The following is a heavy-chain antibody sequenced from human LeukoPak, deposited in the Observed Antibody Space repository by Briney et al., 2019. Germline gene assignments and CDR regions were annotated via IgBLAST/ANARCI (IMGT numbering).Heavy chain of an antibody. J-gene: IGHJ4*02. D-gene: IGHD3-22*01. V-gene: IGHV5-51*01. CDR3: ARHEEPYYYDSSGYSHHFDY. CDR2: IYPGDSDT. Sequence: GESLKISCKGSGYTFHSYWIAWVRQMPGKGLEWMGIIYPGDSDTRYSPSFQGQVTISADKSISTAYLQWSSLKASDTAMYYCARHEEPYYYDSSGYSHHFDYWGQGTLVTVSS. CDR1: GYTFHSYW.